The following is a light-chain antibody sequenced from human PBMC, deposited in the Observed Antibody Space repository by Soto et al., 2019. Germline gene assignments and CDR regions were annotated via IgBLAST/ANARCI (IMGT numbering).Light chain of an antibody. J-gene: IGKJ1*01. V-gene: IGKV3-15*01. CDR1: QSVSNN. Sequence: EVVMTQSPATLSVSPGERATLSCRASQSVSNNLAWFQQKPGQAPRLLIYHASTRATGIPARFSGSGSGTXXXXXXXXLQSEDFXVYYCQQYNNWWTFGQGTKVEIK. CDR2: HAS. CDR3: QQYNNWWT.